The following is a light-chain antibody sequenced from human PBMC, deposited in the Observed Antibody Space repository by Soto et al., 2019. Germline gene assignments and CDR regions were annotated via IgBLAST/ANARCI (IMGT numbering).Light chain of an antibody. Sequence: IQMTQSPSTLSASVGDRVTSTCRASQSISSWLAWYQQKPGKAPKLLIYDASSLESGVPSRFSGRGSGTEFTLTISSLQPDDFATYYCQQYNSYWTFGQGTKVDI. CDR2: DAS. CDR3: QQYNSYWT. V-gene: IGKV1-5*01. J-gene: IGKJ1*01. CDR1: QSISSW.